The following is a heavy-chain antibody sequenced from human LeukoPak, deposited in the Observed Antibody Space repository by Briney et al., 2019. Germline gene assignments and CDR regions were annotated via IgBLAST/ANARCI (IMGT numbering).Heavy chain of an antibody. J-gene: IGHJ4*02. D-gene: IGHD2-2*01. CDR2: ISYDGSNK. CDR1: GFTFSNYW. V-gene: IGHV3-30-3*01. CDR3: ASGTGQLGLLDY. Sequence: GGSLRLSCAASGFTFSNYWMHWVRQAPGKGLEWVAVISYDGSNKYYADSVKGRFTISRDNSKNTLYLQMNSLRAEDTAVYYCASGTGQLGLLDYWGQGSLVTVSS.